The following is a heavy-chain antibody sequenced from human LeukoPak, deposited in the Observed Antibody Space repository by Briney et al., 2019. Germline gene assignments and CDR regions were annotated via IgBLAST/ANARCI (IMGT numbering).Heavy chain of an antibody. V-gene: IGHV3-43*02. Sequence: PGGSLRLSCAASGFTFVQYAMPWVRQAPGRGLEWVAVISGGGDATPYVDSVKGRFPISRDQSRRSLHLQMDTLRSGDTALYYCAKDRGGYHGSGTSYYFYGMDVWGQGTTVIVSS. D-gene: IGHD3-10*01. CDR3: AKDRGGYHGSGTSYYFYGMDV. CDR2: ISGGGDAT. CDR1: GFTFVQYA. J-gene: IGHJ6*02.